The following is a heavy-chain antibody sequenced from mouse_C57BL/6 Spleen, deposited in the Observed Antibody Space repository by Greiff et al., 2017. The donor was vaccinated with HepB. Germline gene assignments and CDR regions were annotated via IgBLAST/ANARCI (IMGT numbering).Heavy chain of an antibody. CDR3: ARGYYYGSRGFAY. CDR1: GYTFTDYN. CDR2: INPNNGGT. V-gene: IGHV1-22*01. D-gene: IGHD1-1*01. J-gene: IGHJ3*01. Sequence: EVHLVESGPELVKPGASVKMSCKASGYTFTDYNMHWVKQSHGKSLEWIGYINPNNGGTSYNQKFKGKATLTVNKSSSTAYMELRSLTSEDSAVYYCARGYYYGSRGFAYWGQGTLVTVSA.